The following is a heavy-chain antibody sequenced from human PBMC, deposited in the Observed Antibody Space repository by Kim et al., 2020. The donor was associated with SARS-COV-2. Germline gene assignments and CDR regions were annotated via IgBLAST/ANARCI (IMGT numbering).Heavy chain of an antibody. CDR1: GYTFTSYD. V-gene: IGHV1-8*02. D-gene: IGHD3-22*01. CDR3: ARAQLGYYYDSIGYFKDY. Sequence: ASVKVSCKASGYTFTSYDINWVRQATGQGLEWMGWMNPSSGGTGYAQKFQGRVTMTRNTSISTAYMELSSLRSEDTAVYYCARAQLGYYYDSIGYFKDYWGQGTLVTVSS. J-gene: IGHJ4*02. CDR2: MNPSSGGT.